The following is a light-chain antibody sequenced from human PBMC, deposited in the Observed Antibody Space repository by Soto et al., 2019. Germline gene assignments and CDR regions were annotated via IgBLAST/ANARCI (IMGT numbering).Light chain of an antibody. Sequence: EIVLTQSPGTLSLSPGERATLSCRASQSVSSSYLAWYQQKPGQAPRLLIYGASSRATGIPDRFSGSGSGTDFTLTISRVELEDFAVFYCHQYGSSPLTFGGGTKVEIK. J-gene: IGKJ4*01. CDR3: HQYGSSPLT. V-gene: IGKV3-20*01. CDR2: GAS. CDR1: QSVSSSY.